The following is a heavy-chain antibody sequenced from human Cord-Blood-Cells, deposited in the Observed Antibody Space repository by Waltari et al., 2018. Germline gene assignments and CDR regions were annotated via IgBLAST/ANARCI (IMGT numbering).Heavy chain of an antibody. Sequence: QVQLQQWGAGLLKPSETLSLTCAAYGGSFSGYYWSWIPQPPGKGLEWIGEINPSGTTNYNPSLKRLVTIAVETSKDQCSLKLSSVTAADTAVYYCAQRYCSGGSCYYFDCWGQGTLVTVSA. J-gene: IGHJ4*02. V-gene: IGHV4-34*01. D-gene: IGHD2-15*01. CDR2: INPSGTT. CDR3: AQRYCSGGSCYYFDC. CDR1: GGSFSGYY.